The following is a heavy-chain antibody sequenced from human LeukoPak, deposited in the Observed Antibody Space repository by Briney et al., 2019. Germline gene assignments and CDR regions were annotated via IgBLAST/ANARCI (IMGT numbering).Heavy chain of an antibody. Sequence: GGSLRLSCAASGFTFSSYSMNWVRQAPGKGLEWVSSISSSSSYIYYADSVKGRFTISRDNAKNSLYLQMNSLRAEDTAVYYCARDGEFVPAAMSVLVNDYWGQGTLVTVSS. V-gene: IGHV3-21*01. D-gene: IGHD2-2*01. CDR2: ISSSSSYI. CDR1: GFTFSSYS. J-gene: IGHJ4*02. CDR3: ARDGEFVPAAMSVLVNDY.